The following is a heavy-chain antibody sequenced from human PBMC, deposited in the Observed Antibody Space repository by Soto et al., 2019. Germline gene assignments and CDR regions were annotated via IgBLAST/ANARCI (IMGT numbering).Heavy chain of an antibody. CDR2: INPNSGGT. D-gene: IGHD2-2*03. V-gene: IGHV1-2*04. Sequence: ASVKVSCKASGYTFTGYYMHWVRQAPGQGLEWMGWINPNSGGTNYAQKFQGWVTMTRDTSISTAYMELSRLRSDDTAVYYCARGNGYCSSTSCREPFDYWGQGTLVTVSS. J-gene: IGHJ4*02. CDR1: GYTFTGYY. CDR3: ARGNGYCSSTSCREPFDY.